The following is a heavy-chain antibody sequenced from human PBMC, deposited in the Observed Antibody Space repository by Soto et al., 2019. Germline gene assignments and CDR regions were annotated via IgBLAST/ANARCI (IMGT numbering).Heavy chain of an antibody. J-gene: IGHJ5*02. D-gene: IGHD2-21*01. CDR3: ASTSDLGFRDGFDP. CDR2: IYYRGNT. Sequence: SETLSLTCCVSGGSINTGGYHWTWIRQHPEKGLEWIGYIYYRGNTYYNPSLRSRLTISVDTSKNQFSLNLTSVTAADTAVYYCASTSDLGFRDGFDPWGQGTLVTVSS. V-gene: IGHV4-31*03. CDR1: GGSINTGGYH.